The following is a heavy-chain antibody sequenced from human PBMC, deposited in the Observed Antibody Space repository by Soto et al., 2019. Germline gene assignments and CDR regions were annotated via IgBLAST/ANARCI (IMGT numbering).Heavy chain of an antibody. CDR2: IYYSGGT. CDR3: ARDISGGYNWFDP. J-gene: IGHJ5*02. Sequence: SETLSLTCTVSGGSISSYYWNWIRQPPGKGLEWIGSIYYSGGTNYNPSLKSRVTISVDTSKNQFSLKLSSVTAADTAVYYCARDISGGYNWFDPWGQGTLVTVSS. V-gene: IGHV4-59*01. CDR1: GGSISSYY. D-gene: IGHD5-12*01.